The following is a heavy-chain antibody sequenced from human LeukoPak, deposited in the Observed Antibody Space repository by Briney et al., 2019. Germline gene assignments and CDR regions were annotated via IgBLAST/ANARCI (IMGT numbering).Heavy chain of an antibody. V-gene: IGHV3-30*18. D-gene: IGHD6-13*01. J-gene: IGHJ5*01. CDR3: AKGYGLQLVNNWFDP. CDR1: GFSFNTYG. CDR2: ISYDGSNK. Sequence: QPGRSLRLSCAASGFSFNTYGMHWVRQAPGKGLEWLAVISYDGSNKYYGDSVKGRFIISRDNSKNTLYLQMNSLRPEDTAVYYCAKGYGLQLVNNWFDPWGQGTLVIVSS.